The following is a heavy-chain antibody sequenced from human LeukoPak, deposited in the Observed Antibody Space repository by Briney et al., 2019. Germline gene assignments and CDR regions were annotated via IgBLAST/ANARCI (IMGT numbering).Heavy chain of an antibody. Sequence: PGGSLRLSCAASGFTVSSNYMSWVRQAPGKGLEWVANIKQDGSEKYYVDSVKGRFTISRDNAKNSLYLQMNSLRAEDTAVYYCASGYYFDYWGQGTLVTVSS. CDR2: IKQDGSEK. V-gene: IGHV3-7*03. J-gene: IGHJ4*02. CDR1: GFTVSSNY. CDR3: ASGYYFDY.